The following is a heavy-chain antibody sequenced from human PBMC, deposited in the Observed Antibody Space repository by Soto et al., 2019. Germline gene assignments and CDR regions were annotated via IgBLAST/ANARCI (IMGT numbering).Heavy chain of an antibody. D-gene: IGHD6-6*01. CDR3: ARPGGIAARDAFDI. CDR2: INSDGSST. CDR1: GFTFSSYW. Sequence: GGSLRLSCAASGFTFSSYWMHWVRQAPGKGLVWVSCINSDGSSTSYADSVKGRFTISRDNAKNTLYLQMNSLRAEDTAVYYCARPGGIAARDAFDIWGQGTMVTVSS. J-gene: IGHJ3*02. V-gene: IGHV3-74*01.